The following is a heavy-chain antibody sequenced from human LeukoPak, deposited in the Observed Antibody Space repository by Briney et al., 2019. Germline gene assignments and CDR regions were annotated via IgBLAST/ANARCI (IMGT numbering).Heavy chain of an antibody. Sequence: GASVKVSCKASGYTFTSYYMHWVRQAPGQGLEWMGIINPSGGSTSYAQKFQGRVTMTRDMSTSTVYMELSSLRSEDTAVYYCARESEVRRIAARRKGVCYFDYWGQGTLVTVSS. CDR3: ARESEVRRIAARRKGVCYFDY. V-gene: IGHV1-46*01. CDR2: INPSGGST. J-gene: IGHJ4*02. CDR1: GYTFTSYY. D-gene: IGHD6-6*01.